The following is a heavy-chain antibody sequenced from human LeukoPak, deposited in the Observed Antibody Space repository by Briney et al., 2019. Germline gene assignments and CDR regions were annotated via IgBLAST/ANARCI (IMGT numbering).Heavy chain of an antibody. CDR2: IYYSVST. CDR1: GGSISSYY. V-gene: IGHV4-59*08. Sequence: SETLSLTCTVSGGSISSYYWSWIRQPPGKGLECIGYIYYSVSTNYNPSLKSRVTISVDTSKNQFSLKLSSVTDADTAVYYCARHAPIQLWFGALHYYGMDVWGQGTTVTVSS. J-gene: IGHJ6*02. CDR3: ARHAPIQLWFGALHYYGMDV. D-gene: IGHD5-18*01.